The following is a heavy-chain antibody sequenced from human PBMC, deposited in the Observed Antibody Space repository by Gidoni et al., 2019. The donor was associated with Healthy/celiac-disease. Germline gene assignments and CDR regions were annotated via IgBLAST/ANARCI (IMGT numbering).Heavy chain of an antibody. V-gene: IGHV3-23*01. Sequence: DVQLLESGGGLVQPGGSLRLSCAASGFSFSRYAMSWVRQAPGKGLEWVSAISGSGGSTYYADSVKGRLTISRDNSKNTLYLQMNSLRAEDTAVYYCETENDSSGYYFDYWGQGTLVNVSS. D-gene: IGHD3-22*01. CDR1: GFSFSRYA. CDR2: ISGSGGST. CDR3: ETENDSSGYYFDY. J-gene: IGHJ4*02.